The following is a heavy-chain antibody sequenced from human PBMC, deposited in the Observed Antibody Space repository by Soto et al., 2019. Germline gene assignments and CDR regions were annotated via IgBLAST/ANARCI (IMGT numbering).Heavy chain of an antibody. V-gene: IGHV4-59*01. CDR3: ARLPGSSKIYYYYYGMDV. Sequence: PSETLSLTCTVSGGSISSYYWSWIRQPPGKGLEWIGYIYYSGSTNYNPSLKSRVTISVDTSKNQFSLKLSSVTAADTAVYYCARLPGSSKIYYYYYGMDVWGQGTTVTVSS. J-gene: IGHJ6*02. CDR2: IYYSGST. D-gene: IGHD3-10*01. CDR1: GGSISSYY.